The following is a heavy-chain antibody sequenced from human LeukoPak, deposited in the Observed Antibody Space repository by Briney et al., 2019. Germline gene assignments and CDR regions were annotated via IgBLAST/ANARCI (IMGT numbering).Heavy chain of an antibody. Sequence: ASVKVSCKASGYTFTSYGISWVRQAPGQGLEWMGWISAYNGNTNYAQKLQGRVTMTTDTSTSTAYMELRSLRSDDTAVYYCARAGNIVATHPPGKYYYYMDVWGKGTTVTVSS. D-gene: IGHD5-12*01. V-gene: IGHV1-18*01. J-gene: IGHJ6*03. CDR3: ARAGNIVATHPPGKYYYYMDV. CDR2: ISAYNGNT. CDR1: GYTFTSYG.